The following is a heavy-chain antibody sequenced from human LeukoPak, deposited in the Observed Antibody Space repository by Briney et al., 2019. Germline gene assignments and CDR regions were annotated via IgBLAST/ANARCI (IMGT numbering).Heavy chain of an antibody. CDR2: ISGSGGST. Sequence: GGSLRLSCAASGFTFSSYSMNWVRQAPGKGLEWVSAISGSGGSTYYADSVKGRFTISRDNSKNTLYLQMNSLRAEDTAVYYCAKGTHPYCSSTSCPDAFDIWGQGTMVTVSS. CDR3: AKGTHPYCSSTSCPDAFDI. D-gene: IGHD2-2*01. CDR1: GFTFSSYS. J-gene: IGHJ3*02. V-gene: IGHV3-23*01.